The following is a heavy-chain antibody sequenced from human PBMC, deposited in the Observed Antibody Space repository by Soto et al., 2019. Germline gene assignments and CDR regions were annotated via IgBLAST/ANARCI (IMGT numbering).Heavy chain of an antibody. V-gene: IGHV3-74*01. CDR3: ARDPTGWRPDT. CDR1: GFTFSSYW. Sequence: EVQLVESGGGLVQPGGSLRLSCAASGFTFSSYWMHWVRQAPGKGLVWVSRIKSEGGSISYADSVRGRVTISRDNAKNALYLQMNSLRAEDTAVYYCARDPTGWRPDTWGQGTMVTVSS. CDR2: IKSEGGSI. J-gene: IGHJ3*02. D-gene: IGHD2-15*01.